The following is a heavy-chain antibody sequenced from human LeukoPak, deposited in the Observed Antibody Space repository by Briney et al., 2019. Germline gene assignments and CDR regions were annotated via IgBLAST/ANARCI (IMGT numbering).Heavy chain of an antibody. CDR3: AREGTEYQLQN. J-gene: IGHJ4*02. Sequence: PGGSLRLFCAVSAFTFSSYSMNWVRQAPGKGLEWVSSISSSSSYIYYADSVKGRFTISRDNAKNSLYLQMNSLRAEDTAVYYCAREGTEYQLQNWGQGTLVTVSS. V-gene: IGHV3-21*01. D-gene: IGHD2-2*01. CDR1: AFTFSSYS. CDR2: ISSSSSYI.